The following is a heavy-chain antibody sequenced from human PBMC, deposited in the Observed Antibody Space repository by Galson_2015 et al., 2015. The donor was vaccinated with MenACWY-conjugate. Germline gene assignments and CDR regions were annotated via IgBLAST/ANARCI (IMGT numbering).Heavy chain of an antibody. CDR3: VKTKLVXFDY. Sequence: SLRLSCAASGFTFSSYAMHRVRQAPGKGLEYVSAISSNGGTTYYTDSVKGRFTISRDNSKNTLYLQMSSLRAEDTAVYYCVKTKLVXFDYWXXGTXXTVSS. D-gene: IGHD4-23*01. V-gene: IGHV3-64D*06. CDR1: GFTFSSYA. CDR2: ISSNGGTT. J-gene: IGHJ4*02.